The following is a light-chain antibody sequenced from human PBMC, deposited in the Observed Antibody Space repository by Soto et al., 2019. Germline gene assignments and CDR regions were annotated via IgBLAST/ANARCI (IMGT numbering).Light chain of an antibody. CDR1: SSDVGSYNL. CDR2: EDN. V-gene: IGLV2-23*01. Sequence: QSALTQPASVSGSPGQSITISCTGTSSDVGSYNLVSWYQQHPGTAPKLMIYEDNKRASGVSNRFSGSTSGITASLTISVIQAEDEADYYCCSYAGSSTLVFGGGTKLTVL. J-gene: IGLJ3*02. CDR3: CSYAGSSTLV.